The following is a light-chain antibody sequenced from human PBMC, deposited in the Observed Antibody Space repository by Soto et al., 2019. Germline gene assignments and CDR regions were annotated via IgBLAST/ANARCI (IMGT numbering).Light chain of an antibody. CDR2: GAS. J-gene: IGKJ5*01. CDR3: PQRSTWVT. CDR1: QTVRNNY. V-gene: IGKV3-11*01. Sequence: VGTQPEVTMSLAPGEITTLTCRASQTVRNNYLAWYQQKPGQAPRLLIYGASNRATGIPARFSCSGSGTDFTLTICSLSSEDFAVFYCPQRSTWVTFGPGTRLEIK.